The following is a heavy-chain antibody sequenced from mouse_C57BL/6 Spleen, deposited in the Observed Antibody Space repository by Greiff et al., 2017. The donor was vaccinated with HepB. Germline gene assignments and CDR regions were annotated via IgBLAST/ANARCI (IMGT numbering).Heavy chain of an antibody. Sequence: EVQLQQSGAELVRPGASVKLSCTASGFNIKDDYMHWVKQRPEQGLEWIGWIDPENGDTEYASKFQGKATITADTSSNTAYLQLSSLTSEDTAVYYCTYGSSYRDYWGQGTTLTVSS. CDR3: TYGSSYRDY. CDR2: IDPENGDT. J-gene: IGHJ2*01. D-gene: IGHD1-1*01. CDR1: GFNIKDDY. V-gene: IGHV14-4*01.